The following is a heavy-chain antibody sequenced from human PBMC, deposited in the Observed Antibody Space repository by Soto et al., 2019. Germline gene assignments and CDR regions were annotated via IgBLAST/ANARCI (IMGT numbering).Heavy chain of an antibody. J-gene: IGHJ6*02. V-gene: IGHV3-33*01. Sequence: QPGGSLRLSCAASGFTFSSYGMHWVRQAPGKGLEWVAVIWYDGSNKYYADSVKGRFTISRDNSKNTLYLQMNSLRAEDTAVYYCARDFVAAAKGAVSYYYGMDVWGQGTTVTVSS. CDR3: ARDFVAAAKGAVSYYYGMDV. D-gene: IGHD6-13*01. CDR2: IWYDGSNK. CDR1: GFTFSSYG.